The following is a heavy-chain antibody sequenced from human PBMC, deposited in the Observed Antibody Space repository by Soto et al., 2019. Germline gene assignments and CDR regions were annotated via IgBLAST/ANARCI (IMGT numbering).Heavy chain of an antibody. Sequence: GGSLRLSCAASGFTVSSNYMSWVRQAPGKGLEWVSVIYSGGSTYYADSVKGRFTISRDNSKNTLYLQVNSLRAEDTAVYYCARHDYYDSSGYYPNWGQGTLVTVSS. D-gene: IGHD3-22*01. CDR2: IYSGGST. CDR3: ARHDYYDSSGYYPN. V-gene: IGHV3-53*01. CDR1: GFTVSSNY. J-gene: IGHJ4*02.